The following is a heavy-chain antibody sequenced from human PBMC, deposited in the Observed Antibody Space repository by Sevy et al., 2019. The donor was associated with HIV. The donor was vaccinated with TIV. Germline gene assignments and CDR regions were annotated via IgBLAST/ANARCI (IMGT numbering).Heavy chain of an antibody. D-gene: IGHD3-3*01. Sequence: GGSLRLSCAASGFTFSDYAVHWVRQAPGKGLEWVAFIRYDGSNKYYADSVKGRFTISRDNSKNTLYLQMNSLRAEDTAVYYCAKDLGIYDFWSGLHYWGQGTLVTVSS. CDR1: GFTFSDYA. CDR2: IRYDGSNK. J-gene: IGHJ4*02. V-gene: IGHV3-30*02. CDR3: AKDLGIYDFWSGLHY.